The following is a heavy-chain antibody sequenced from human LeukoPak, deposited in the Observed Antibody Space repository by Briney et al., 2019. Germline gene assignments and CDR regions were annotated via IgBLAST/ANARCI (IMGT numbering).Heavy chain of an antibody. CDR2: ISTSGST. J-gene: IGHJ4*02. D-gene: IGHD1-1*01. V-gene: IGHV4-4*09. Sequence: SETLSLTCTISRGSISTYYWSWIRQPPGKGLEWIGYISTSGSTNYNPSLKSRVTISVGTSKNQFSLNLSSVTAADTAAYYCARRRTTGTTGYFDYWGQGTLVTVSS. CDR3: ARRRTTGTTGYFDY. CDR1: RGSISTYY.